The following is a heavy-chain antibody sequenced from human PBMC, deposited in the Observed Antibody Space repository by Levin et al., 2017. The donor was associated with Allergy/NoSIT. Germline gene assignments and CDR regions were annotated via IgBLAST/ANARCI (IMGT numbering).Heavy chain of an antibody. CDR1: GFTFSSYA. CDR3: AKGPSQAATGTSTFDY. D-gene: IGHD6-13*01. J-gene: IGHJ4*02. V-gene: IGHV3-23*01. CDR2: ISGGGGTT. Sequence: ASVKVSCAASGFTFSSYAMTWVRQAPGKGLEWVSIISGGGGTTYYADSVKGRFTISRDNSKSTLYLQMNSPRVEDTAVYYCAKGPSQAATGTSTFDYWGQGALVTVSS.